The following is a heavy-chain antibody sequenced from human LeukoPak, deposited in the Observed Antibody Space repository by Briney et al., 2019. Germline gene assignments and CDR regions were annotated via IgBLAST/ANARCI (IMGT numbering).Heavy chain of an antibody. J-gene: IGHJ5*02. CDR3: ARGVKFRSFQGFYDTSGYFFDP. V-gene: IGHV6-1*01. CDR1: GDSVSSKSAA. CDR2: TYYRSKWFN. D-gene: IGHD3-22*01. Sequence: SQTLSLTCAISGDSVSSKSAAWNWIRQSPSRGLEWLGRTYYRSKWFNDYAISVKSRITINPDTSKNQFSLQLNSVTHEDTAVYYCARGVKFRSFQGFYDTSGYFFDPWGQGTLVTVSS.